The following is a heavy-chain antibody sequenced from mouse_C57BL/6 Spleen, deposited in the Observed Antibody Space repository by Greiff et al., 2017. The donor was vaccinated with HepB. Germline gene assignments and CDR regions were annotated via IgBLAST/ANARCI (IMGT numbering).Heavy chain of an antibody. D-gene: IGHD2-1*01. CDR3: ARHQGNRGYYAMDY. CDR2: IWSDGST. V-gene: IGHV2-6-1*01. CDR1: GFSLTSYG. J-gene: IGHJ4*01. Sequence: VQLQESGPGLVAPSQSLSITCTVSGFSLTSYGVHWVRQPPGKGLEWLVVIWSDGSTTYNSALKSRLSISKDNSKSQVFLKMNSLQTDDTAMYYCARHQGNRGYYAMDYWGQGTSVTVSS.